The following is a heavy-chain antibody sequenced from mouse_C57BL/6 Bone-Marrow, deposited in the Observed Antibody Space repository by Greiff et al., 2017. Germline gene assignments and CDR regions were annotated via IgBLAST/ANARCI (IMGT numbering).Heavy chain of an antibody. J-gene: IGHJ3*01. V-gene: IGHV14-4*01. Sequence: EVQLQQSGAELVRPGASVKLSCTASGFNIKDDYMPWVKQRPEQGLEWIGWIDPENGDTEYASKFQGKATITADTSSNTAYLQISSLTSEDTAVYYCTTLYDGSFAYWGQGTLVTVSA. D-gene: IGHD2-3*01. CDR3: TTLYDGSFAY. CDR1: GFNIKDDY. CDR2: IDPENGDT.